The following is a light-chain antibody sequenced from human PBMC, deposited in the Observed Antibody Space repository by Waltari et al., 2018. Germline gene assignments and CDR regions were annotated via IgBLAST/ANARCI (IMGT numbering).Light chain of an antibody. CDR2: DES. CDR1: TLGSRS. J-gene: IGLJ3*02. V-gene: IGLV3-21*02. CDR3: QVWNSVGDHLSGV. Sequence: SNVLTQPPSVSAAPGATARITCGGNTLGSRSVHWYTKRPGQAPVLVLYDESDRPSGIPERFSGSKSGNTATLIINRVEAGDEADYYCQVWNSVGDHLSGVFGGGTKLTV.